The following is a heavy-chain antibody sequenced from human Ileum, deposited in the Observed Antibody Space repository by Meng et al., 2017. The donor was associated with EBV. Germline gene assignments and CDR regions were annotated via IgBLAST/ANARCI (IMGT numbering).Heavy chain of an antibody. Sequence: GQLPASGPGLLKPSPALPLTWLVFGGYISIGDYYWSWIRQPPGKGLEWIGYIYYSGSTHYNPSLKSRVTISVDTSKNQFSLKVSSVTAADTAVYYCARQATGYCSGGSCYSGSIFDYWGQGTLVTVSS. D-gene: IGHD2-15*01. CDR2: IYYSGST. J-gene: IGHJ4*02. CDR1: GGYISIGDYY. CDR3: ARQATGYCSGGSCYSGSIFDY. V-gene: IGHV4-30-4*01.